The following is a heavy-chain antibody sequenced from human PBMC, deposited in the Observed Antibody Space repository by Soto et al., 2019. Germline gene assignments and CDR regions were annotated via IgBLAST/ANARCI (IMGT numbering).Heavy chain of an antibody. CDR3: VRGSVYNWRGDF. Sequence: EVQLVVSGGDLIQPGGSLRLSCAASGFTFSNYWMHWVHQAPGKGLVWVSRINGDGSTTSYADSVKGRFTISRDNAKNTLSLQMNSLSAEDTSVYYCVRGSVYNWRGDFWGQGTLVTVSS. V-gene: IGHV3-74*01. D-gene: IGHD1-20*01. CDR2: INGDGSTT. CDR1: GFTFSNYW. J-gene: IGHJ4*02.